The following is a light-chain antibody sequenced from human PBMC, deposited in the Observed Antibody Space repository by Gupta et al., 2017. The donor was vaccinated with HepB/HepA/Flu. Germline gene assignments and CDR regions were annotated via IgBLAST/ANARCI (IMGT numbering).Light chain of an antibody. CDR2: ATF. V-gene: IGKV1-12*01. J-gene: IGKJ4*01. CDR1: QRVDTW. Sequence: DIQLTQSPAAVSASVGQSVTITCRASQRVDTWLAWYQHKPGKAPKLLIYATFSLQSGAPSRFSGSGSGTSFSLTISNLQPEDSATYFCQQANRLPVTFGGGTKVEI. CDR3: QQANRLPVT.